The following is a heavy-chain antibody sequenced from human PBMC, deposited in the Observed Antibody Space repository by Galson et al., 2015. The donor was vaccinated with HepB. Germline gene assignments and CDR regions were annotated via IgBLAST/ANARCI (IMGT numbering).Heavy chain of an antibody. CDR3: ATMCGWYGCCAHYVDY. CDR1: GFTFCSYW. CDR2: IKQDGSEK. J-gene: IGHJ4*02. Sequence: SLRLSCAASGFTFCSYWMSWVRQAPGKGLEWVANIKQDGSEKYYVDSVKGRFTISRDNAKNTLYLQMNSLRVEDTAVYYCATMCGWYGCCAHYVDYWGQGTLVTVSS. V-gene: IGHV3-7*05. D-gene: IGHD6-19*01.